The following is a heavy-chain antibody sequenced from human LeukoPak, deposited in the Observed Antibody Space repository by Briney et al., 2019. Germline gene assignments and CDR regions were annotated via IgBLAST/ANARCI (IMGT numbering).Heavy chain of an antibody. CDR1: GFTFSSYA. Sequence: GGSLRLSCAASGFTFSSYAMSWVRQAPGKGLEWVSSISSSGGTTYYADSVKGRFTISRDNSKNTLYLQMNSLRAEDTAVYYCARDRYCSSTSCYGGYFDYWGQGTLVTVSS. V-gene: IGHV3-23*01. J-gene: IGHJ4*02. CDR3: ARDRYCSSTSCYGGYFDY. CDR2: ISSSGGTT. D-gene: IGHD2-2*01.